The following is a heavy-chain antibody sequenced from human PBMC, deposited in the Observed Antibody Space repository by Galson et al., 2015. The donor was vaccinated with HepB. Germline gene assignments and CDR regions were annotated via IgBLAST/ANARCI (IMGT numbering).Heavy chain of an antibody. Sequence: SLRLSCAASGLTFSTSRMQWVRQAPGKGLEHVSAISESGGGTYYADSVKGRFIISRDNSKNTLYLQMDSLKTEDMAVYYCARGVYHGSGKYYFDYWGQGTLVTVSS. V-gene: IGHV3-64*02. D-gene: IGHD3-10*01. CDR3: ARGVYHGSGKYYFDY. CDR1: GLTFSTSR. CDR2: ISESGGGT. J-gene: IGHJ4*02.